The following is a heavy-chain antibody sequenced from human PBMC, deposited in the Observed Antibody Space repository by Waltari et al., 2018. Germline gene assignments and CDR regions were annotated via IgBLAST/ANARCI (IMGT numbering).Heavy chain of an antibody. CDR1: GFTFDDYG. J-gene: IGHJ3*02. D-gene: IGHD3-3*01. CDR2: INWNGGST. V-gene: IGHV3-20*04. CDR3: ARVVRYYDFWSGYMGAFDI. Sequence: EVQLVESGGGVVRPGGSLRLSCAASGFTFDDYGMSWVRQAPGKGLEWVSVINWNGGSTGYADSVKGRFTISRDNAKNSLYLQMNSLRAEDTALYYCARVVRYYDFWSGYMGAFDIWGQGTMVTVSS.